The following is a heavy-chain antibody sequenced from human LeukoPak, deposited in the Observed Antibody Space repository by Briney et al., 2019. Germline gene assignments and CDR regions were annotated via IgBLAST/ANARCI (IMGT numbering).Heavy chain of an antibody. CDR3: ARDRVGGTVTNFLCY. V-gene: IGHV3-48*01. CDR2: ISSSIII. Sequence: GGSLRLSCAASGFTFSSYSMNGVRQAPGKGLEGVSYISSSIIIYDADVVKGRFTISRDNAKNSLYAQMNRLRAEDTAVYYCARDRVGGTVTNFLCYWGQGTLVTVS. J-gene: IGHJ4*02. CDR1: GFTFSSYS. D-gene: IGHD4-11*01.